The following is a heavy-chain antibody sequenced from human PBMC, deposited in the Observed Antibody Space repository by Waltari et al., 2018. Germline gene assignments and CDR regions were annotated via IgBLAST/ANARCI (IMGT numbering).Heavy chain of an antibody. Sequence: QVQLQESGPGLVKPSQTLSLTCTVSGGSISSGGYYWSWIRQHPGKGLEWIGYIYYSGSTYYNPSLKSRVTRSVDTSKNQCSLKLSSVTAADTAVYYCASGDSSGYYPHFQHWGQGTLVTVSS. D-gene: IGHD3-22*01. CDR1: GGSISSGGYY. CDR3: ASGDSSGYYPHFQH. CDR2: IYYSGST. J-gene: IGHJ1*01. V-gene: IGHV4-31*03.